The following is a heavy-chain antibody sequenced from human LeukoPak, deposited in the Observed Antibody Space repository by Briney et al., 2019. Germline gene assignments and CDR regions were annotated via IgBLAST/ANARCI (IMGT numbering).Heavy chain of an antibody. Sequence: PGGSLRLSCAASGFTFSDYYMSWIRQAPGKGLEWVSHISRGGSAIQYGDSVKGRFTISRDNAKNSLYLQMNSLRAEDTAVYYCARDIGELPFDYWGQGTLVTVSS. V-gene: IGHV3-11*04. CDR3: ARDIGELPFDY. J-gene: IGHJ4*02. CDR1: GFTFSDYY. CDR2: ISRGGSAI. D-gene: IGHD1-26*01.